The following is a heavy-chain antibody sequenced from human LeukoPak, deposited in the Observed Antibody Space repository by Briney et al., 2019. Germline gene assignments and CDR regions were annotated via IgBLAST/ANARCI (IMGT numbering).Heavy chain of an antibody. Sequence: ASVKVSCKASEYTFTAYYVHWVRQAPGQGLEWMGWINPNSGDTNFAQNFQGRVTMTRDTSTSTAYMELRSLRSDDTAVYYCARVRPVAATRLYYYYGMDVWGQGTTVTVSS. CDR3: ARVRPVAATRLYYYYGMDV. D-gene: IGHD2-15*01. CDR1: EYTFTAYY. CDR2: INPNSGDT. V-gene: IGHV1-2*02. J-gene: IGHJ6*02.